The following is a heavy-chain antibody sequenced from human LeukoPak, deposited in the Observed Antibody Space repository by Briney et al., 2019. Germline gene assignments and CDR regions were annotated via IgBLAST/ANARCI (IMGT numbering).Heavy chain of an antibody. D-gene: IGHD3-10*01. J-gene: IGHJ4*02. CDR3: ARGLRGAPFDY. CDR1: GGSISSASYY. CDR2: IYTSGST. Sequence: PSETLSLTCTVSGGSISSASYYWSWIRQPAGKGLEWIGRIYTSGSTNYNPSLKSRVTISVDTSKNQFSLKLSSVTAADTAVYYCARGLRGAPFDYWGQGTLVTVSS. V-gene: IGHV4-61*02.